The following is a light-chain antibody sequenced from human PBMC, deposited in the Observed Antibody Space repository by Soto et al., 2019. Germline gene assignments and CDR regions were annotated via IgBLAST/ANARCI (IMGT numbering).Light chain of an antibody. Sequence: EIVLTQSPGTLSLSPGEGATLSCRASQSVSNNYLAWYQQKPGQAPRLVISGASSRATAIPDRFSGSGSGTDFTLTISRMEPEDFAVYYCQQYNNWPPLTFGGGTKVEIK. CDR3: QQYNNWPPLT. J-gene: IGKJ4*01. CDR1: QSVSNNY. V-gene: IGKV3-20*01. CDR2: GAS.